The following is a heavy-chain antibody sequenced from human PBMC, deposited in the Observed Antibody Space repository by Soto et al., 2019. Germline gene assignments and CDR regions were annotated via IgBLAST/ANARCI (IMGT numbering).Heavy chain of an antibody. CDR3: AVTYYYDSSGYSSGYYYYGMDV. CDR1: GGTFSSYA. Sequence: SVKVSCKASGGTFSSYAISWVRQAPGQGLEWMGGIIPIFGTANYAQKFQGRVTITADESTSTAYMELSSLRSEDTAVYYCAVTYYYDSSGYSSGYYYYGMDVWGQGTTVTVSS. CDR2: IIPIFGTA. V-gene: IGHV1-69*13. J-gene: IGHJ6*02. D-gene: IGHD3-22*01.